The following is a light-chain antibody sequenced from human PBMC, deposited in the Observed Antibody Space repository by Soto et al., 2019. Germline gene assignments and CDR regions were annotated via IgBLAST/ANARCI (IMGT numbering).Light chain of an antibody. V-gene: IGLV1-47*02. J-gene: IGLJ1*01. CDR1: SSNIGSNY. CDR2: SNN. Sequence: QSVLTQPHSASGTPGQRVTICCSGSSSNIGSNYVYWYQQLPGTAPKLLIYSNNQRPSGVPDRFSGSKSGTSASLAISGLRSEDEADYYCAAWDDSLSGRYVFGTGTKLTVL. CDR3: AAWDDSLSGRYV.